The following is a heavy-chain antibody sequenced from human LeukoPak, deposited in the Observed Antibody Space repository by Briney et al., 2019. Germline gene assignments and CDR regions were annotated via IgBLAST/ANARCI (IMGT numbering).Heavy chain of an antibody. CDR3: ARVHNWNTKYYYYYMDV. D-gene: IGHD1-20*01. Sequence: GASVKVSCKASGYTFTSYGISWVRQAPGQGLEWMGWISAYNGNTNYAQKLQGRVTMTTDTSTSTAYMELRSLRSDDTAVYYCARVHNWNTKYYYYYMDVWGKGTTVTVSS. CDR1: GYTFTSYG. J-gene: IGHJ6*03. V-gene: IGHV1-18*01. CDR2: ISAYNGNT.